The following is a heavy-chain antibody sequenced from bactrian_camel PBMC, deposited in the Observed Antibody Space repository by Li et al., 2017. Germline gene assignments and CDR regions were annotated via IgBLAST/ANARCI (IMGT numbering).Heavy chain of an antibody. CDR1: GFTFRASA. CDR3: AAANEYRRCFHLRPTEFPY. Sequence: VQLVESGGGLVQPGGSLKLSCAASGFTFRASAMSWVRQAPGKGLEWVSGINSGGDSTHYSDSVKGRFAISRDNAKNTLYLQLNGLKPEDTAMYYCAAANEYRRCFHLRPTEFPYWGQGTQVTVS. V-gene: IGHV3S31*01. J-gene: IGHJ4*01. CDR2: INSGGDST. D-gene: IGHD3*01.